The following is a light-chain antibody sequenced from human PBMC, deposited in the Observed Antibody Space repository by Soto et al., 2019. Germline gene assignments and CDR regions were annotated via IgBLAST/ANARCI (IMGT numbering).Light chain of an antibody. CDR2: GAS. Sequence: IVLTQSPATRSVSPGDSATLSCRASQSISSSLAWYQQKPGQAPRLLIYGASTRATAIPARFGGSGSGAEFTLTISSLQSEDFAVYYCQQYNTWPLTFGQGTKVDIK. CDR3: QQYNTWPLT. CDR1: QSISSS. J-gene: IGKJ1*01. V-gene: IGKV3-15*01.